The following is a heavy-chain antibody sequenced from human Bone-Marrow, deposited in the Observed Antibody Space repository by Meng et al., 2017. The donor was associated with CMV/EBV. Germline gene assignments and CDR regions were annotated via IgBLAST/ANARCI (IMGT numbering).Heavy chain of an antibody. CDR3: ARDPIYCSGDSCYWRRYSGSQVPSGMDV. V-gene: IGHV1-8*01. D-gene: IGHD2-15*01. J-gene: IGHJ6*02. CDR2: MNPNSGNT. CDR1: GYTFTSYD. Sequence: ASVKVSCKASGYTFTSYDINWVRQATGQGLEWMGWMNPNSGNTGYAQKFQGRVTMTRNTSISTAYMELSSLRSEDTAVYYCARDPIYCSGDSCYWRRYSGSQVPSGMDVWGQGTTVTVSS.